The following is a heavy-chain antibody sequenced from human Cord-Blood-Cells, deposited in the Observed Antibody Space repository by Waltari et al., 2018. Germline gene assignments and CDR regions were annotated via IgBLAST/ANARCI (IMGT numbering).Heavy chain of an antibody. CDR2: IYYSGST. Sequence: QLQLQESGPGLVKPSENLSLTCTVAGGSISSSRYYLGWIRQPPGKGLEWIGSIYYSGSTYYNPSLKSRVTISVDTSKNQFSLKLSSVTAADTAVYYCARPTTVTTLAGWYFDLWGRGTLVTVSS. V-gene: IGHV4-39*01. CDR1: GGSISSSRYY. J-gene: IGHJ2*01. CDR3: ARPTTVTTLAGWYFDL. D-gene: IGHD4-17*01.